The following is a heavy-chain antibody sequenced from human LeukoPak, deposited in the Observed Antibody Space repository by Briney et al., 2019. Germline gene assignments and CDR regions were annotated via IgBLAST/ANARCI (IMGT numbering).Heavy chain of an antibody. D-gene: IGHD1-1*01. J-gene: IGHJ6*03. Sequence: PGGSLRLSCASSGFTFSSYGMHWVRQAPGKGLEWVTFIRYDGSNKYYADSVKGRFTISRDNSKNTLYLQMNSLRPEDTAVYYCAKVFNSYYYYYYMDVWGKGTTVTVSS. CDR3: AKVFNSYYYYYYMDV. CDR2: IRYDGSNK. V-gene: IGHV3-30*02. CDR1: GFTFSSYG.